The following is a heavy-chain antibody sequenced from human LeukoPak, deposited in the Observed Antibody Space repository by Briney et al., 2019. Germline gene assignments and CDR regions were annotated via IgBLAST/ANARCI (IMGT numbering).Heavy chain of an antibody. CDR2: INPNSGGT. J-gene: IGHJ4*02. D-gene: IGHD4-23*01. Sequence: ASVKVSCKASEYTFTGYYMHWVRQAPGQGLEWMGWINPNSGGTYYAQKFQGRVTMTSDTSISTAYMELSRLRSDNTAVYYCARDLYCGTSATFDYWGQGTLVTVSS. V-gene: IGHV1-2*02. CDR3: ARDLYCGTSATFDY. CDR1: EYTFTGYY.